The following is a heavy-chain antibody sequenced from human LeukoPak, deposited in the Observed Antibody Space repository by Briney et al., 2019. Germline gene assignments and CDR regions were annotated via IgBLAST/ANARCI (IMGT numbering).Heavy chain of an antibody. CDR2: ISYDGSNK. V-gene: IGHV3-30-3*01. D-gene: IGHD3-3*01. Sequence: GRSLRLSCAASGFTFSIYAMHWVRQAPGKGLEWVAIISYDGSNKFYADSVKGRFTISRDNSKNTLYLQMNSLRAEDTAVYYCAKDRIGGVGGTYYWGQGTLVTVSS. CDR1: GFTFSIYA. CDR3: AKDRIGGVGGTYY. J-gene: IGHJ4*02.